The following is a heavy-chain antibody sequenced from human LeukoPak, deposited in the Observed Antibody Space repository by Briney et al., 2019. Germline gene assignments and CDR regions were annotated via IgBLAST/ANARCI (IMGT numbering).Heavy chain of an antibody. CDR2: SYYSGST. J-gene: IGHJ4*02. Sequence: PSETLSLTCTVSGGSISSTSHYWGWIRRPPGKGLEWIGSSYYSGSTYYNPSLESRVTISVDTSKNQFSLKVTSVTAADTAVYYCVRRRISPDFDSWGQGTLVTVSS. V-gene: IGHV4-39*01. CDR1: GGSISSTSHY. CDR3: VRRRISPDFDS. D-gene: IGHD2-21*01.